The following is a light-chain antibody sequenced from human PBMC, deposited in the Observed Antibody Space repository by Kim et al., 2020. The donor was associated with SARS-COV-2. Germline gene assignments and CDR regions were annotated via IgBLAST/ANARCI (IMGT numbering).Light chain of an antibody. CDR1: SSNNGAHYD. CDR3: RSYDRGLAGSI. CDR2: GNN. Sequence: RFTISCTRNSSNNGAHYDVHCYQQLPGAAPTLLIFGNNNRPSGVPDRFSGSKSGTSASLAITGLQAEDEAAYYCRSYDRGLAGSIFGGGTRLTVL. V-gene: IGLV1-40*01. J-gene: IGLJ2*01.